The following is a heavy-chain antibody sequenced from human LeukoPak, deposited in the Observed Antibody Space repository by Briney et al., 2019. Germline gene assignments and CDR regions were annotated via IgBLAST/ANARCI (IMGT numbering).Heavy chain of an antibody. Sequence: PGGSLRLFCAASGFTFSGYGMHWVRQAPGKGLEWVAFIRYDGSNKYYADSVKGRFTISRDNSKNTLYLQMNSLRAEDTAVYYCARERSGIEYSSSAFDYWGQGTLVTVSS. D-gene: IGHD6-6*01. V-gene: IGHV3-30*02. CDR2: IRYDGSNK. CDR3: ARERSGIEYSSSAFDY. J-gene: IGHJ4*02. CDR1: GFTFSGYG.